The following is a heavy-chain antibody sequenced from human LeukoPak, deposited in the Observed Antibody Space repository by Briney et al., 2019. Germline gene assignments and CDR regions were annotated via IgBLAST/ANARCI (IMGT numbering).Heavy chain of an antibody. CDR1: GFTFSSYG. J-gene: IGHJ4*02. D-gene: IGHD2-2*01. CDR2: ISYDGSNK. Sequence: GGSLRLSCAASGFTFSSYGMHWVRQAPGKGLEWVAVISYDGSNKYYADSVKGRFTISRDNSKNTLYLQMNSLRAEDTAVYYCAKSLKYCSSTSCWDYWGQGTLVTVSS. CDR3: AKSLKYCSSTSCWDY. V-gene: IGHV3-30*18.